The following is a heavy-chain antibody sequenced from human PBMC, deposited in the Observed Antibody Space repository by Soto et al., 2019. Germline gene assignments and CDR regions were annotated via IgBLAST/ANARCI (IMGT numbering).Heavy chain of an antibody. V-gene: IGHV1-2*02. CDR3: ARGDFDSSANYYAGWFDP. CDR2: FNPNSGGT. D-gene: IGHD3-22*01. Sequence: QVQLVQSGAEVKKPGASVKVSCKASGYIFTGYYMHWLRQAPGQGLEWMGWFNPNSGGTKYAQKFQGRVTMTNDTSINTAYMELSRLISDDTAVYYCARGDFDSSANYYAGWFDPWGQGTLVTVSS. CDR1: GYIFTGYY. J-gene: IGHJ5*02.